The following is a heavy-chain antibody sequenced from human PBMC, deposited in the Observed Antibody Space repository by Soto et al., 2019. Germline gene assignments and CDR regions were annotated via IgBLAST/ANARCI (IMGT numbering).Heavy chain of an antibody. CDR1: NFSISSGYY. D-gene: IGHD1-26*01. V-gene: IGHV4-38-2*01. Sequence: SETLSLTCVVSNFSISSGYYWGWIRQSPGKGLEWIASIYRSGTTSYNPSLKSRVTISVDPSKNQFSLMLTAVTAADTAVYYCARTHSGSYYSVFNYWGRESLVTVSS. CDR2: IYRSGTT. J-gene: IGHJ4*02. CDR3: ARTHSGSYYSVFNY.